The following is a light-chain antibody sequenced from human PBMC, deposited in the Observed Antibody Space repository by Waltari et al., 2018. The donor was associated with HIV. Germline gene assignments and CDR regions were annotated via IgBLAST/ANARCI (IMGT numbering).Light chain of an antibody. CDR3: QSYDTSSHVV. CDR1: SGRIASHS. Sequence: FMLTQPHSASESPGKTVTISCPGSSGRIASHSLPSSQQRPGSAPTTVIYEDRQRPSGVPYRFSGSIDSSSNSAYLTIAGLKTEDEADYYCQSYDTSSHVVFGGGTKLTVL. V-gene: IGLV6-57*02. J-gene: IGLJ2*01. CDR2: EDR.